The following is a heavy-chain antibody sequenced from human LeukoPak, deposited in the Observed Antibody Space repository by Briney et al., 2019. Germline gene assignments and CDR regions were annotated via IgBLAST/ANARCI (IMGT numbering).Heavy chain of an antibody. D-gene: IGHD1-26*01. Sequence: PGGSLRLSCAASGFTFSSYSMHWVRQAPGKGLEWVAVMSYDGSHKYYADSVKGRFTISRDNSKNTLYLQMNSLRAEDTAVYYCAKGYGGYIDYWGQGTLVTVSS. CDR3: AKGYGGYIDY. V-gene: IGHV3-30*18. CDR1: GFTFSSYS. CDR2: MSYDGSHK. J-gene: IGHJ4*02.